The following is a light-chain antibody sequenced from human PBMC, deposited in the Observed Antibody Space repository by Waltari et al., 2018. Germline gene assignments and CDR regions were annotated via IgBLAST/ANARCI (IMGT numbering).Light chain of an antibody. CDR1: QSVSSN. CDR2: GAS. CDR3: QQYSNWPLT. J-gene: IGKJ4*01. V-gene: IGKV3-15*01. Sequence: EIVMTQSPATLSVSPGERATLSCRASQSVSSNLAWYQQKPGQAPRLLIYGASTRATGIPASCSGSGSGTEFTLTISSLQSEDLALYYCQQYSNWPLTLGGGTKVEIK.